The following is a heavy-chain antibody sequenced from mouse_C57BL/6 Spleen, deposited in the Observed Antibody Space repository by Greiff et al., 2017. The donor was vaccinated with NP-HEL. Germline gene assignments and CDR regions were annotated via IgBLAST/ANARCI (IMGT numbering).Heavy chain of an antibody. J-gene: IGHJ4*01. D-gene: IGHD1-1*01. Sequence: QVQLQQPGAELVRPGSSVKLSCKASGYTFTSYWMDWVKQRPGQGLEWIGNIYPSDSETHYNQKFKDKATLTVDKSSSTAYMTLSSLTSEDSAVYYCSRWNGSDYAMDYWGQGTSVTVSS. CDR2: IYPSDSET. CDR3: SRWNGSDYAMDY. CDR1: GYTFTSYW. V-gene: IGHV1-61*01.